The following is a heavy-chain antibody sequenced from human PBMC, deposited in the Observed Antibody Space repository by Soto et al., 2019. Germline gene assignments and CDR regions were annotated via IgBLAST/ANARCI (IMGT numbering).Heavy chain of an antibody. J-gene: IGHJ6*02. CDR2: IYYSGST. Sequence: SDTLSLTCTVSGGSISSSSYYWGWIRQPPGKGLEWIGSIYYSGSTYYNPSLKSRVTISVDTSKNQFSLKLSSVTAADTAVYYCARRVAVAGTARDYYYGMDVWGQGTTVTVSS. D-gene: IGHD6-19*01. V-gene: IGHV4-39*01. CDR3: ARRVAVAGTARDYYYGMDV. CDR1: GGSISSSSYY.